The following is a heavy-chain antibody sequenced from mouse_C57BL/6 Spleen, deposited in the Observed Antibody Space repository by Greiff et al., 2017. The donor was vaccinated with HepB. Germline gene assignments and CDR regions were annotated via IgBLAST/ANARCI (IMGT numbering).Heavy chain of an antibody. CDR2: ISSGSSTI. V-gene: IGHV5-17*01. J-gene: IGHJ4*01. Sequence: EVQVVESGGGLVKPGGSLKLSCAASGFTFSDYGMHWVRQAPEKGLEWVAYISSGSSTIYYADTVKGRFTISRDNAKNTLFLQMTSMRSEDTAMYYCAREATVGYAMDYWGQGTSVTVSS. CDR1: GFTFSDYG. CDR3: AREATVGYAMDY. D-gene: IGHD1-1*01.